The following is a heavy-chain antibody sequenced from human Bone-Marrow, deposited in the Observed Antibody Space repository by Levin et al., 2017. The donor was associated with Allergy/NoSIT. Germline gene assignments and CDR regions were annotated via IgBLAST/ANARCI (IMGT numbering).Heavy chain of an antibody. J-gene: IGHJ5*02. Sequence: SGGSLRLSCAASGFTVNSNYMNWVRQAPGKGLEWVSIIYSGGSTYYTDSVKGRFTISRDNSKNTLYLQMNSLSAEDTAVYYCARGWLADPWGQGTLVTVSS. V-gene: IGHV3-53*01. CDR1: GFTVNSNY. D-gene: IGHD6-19*01. CDR3: ARGWLADP. CDR2: IYSGGST.